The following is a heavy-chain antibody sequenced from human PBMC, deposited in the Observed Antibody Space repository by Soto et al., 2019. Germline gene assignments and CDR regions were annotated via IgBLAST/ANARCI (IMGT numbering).Heavy chain of an antibody. D-gene: IGHD4-17*01. CDR1: GGSISSGGYY. J-gene: IGHJ5*02. CDR3: ARGFLLRATVTTGWFDP. V-gene: IGHV4-31*03. CDR2: IYYSGST. Sequence: SETLSLTCTVSGGSISSGGYYWSWIRQHPGKGLEWIGYIYYSGSTYYNPSLKSRVTISVDTSKNQFSLKLSSVTAADTAVYYCARGFLLRATVTTGWFDPWGQGTLVTVSS.